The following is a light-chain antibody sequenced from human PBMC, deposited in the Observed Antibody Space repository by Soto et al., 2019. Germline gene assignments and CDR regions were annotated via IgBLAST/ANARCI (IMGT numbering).Light chain of an antibody. CDR3: QQSYSTPWT. J-gene: IGKJ1*01. V-gene: IGKV1-39*01. Sequence: IQMTQSPSFLSASVGDRVSITCRANRTIAWYLNWYQQKPGKAPDLLIFDASRLQSGVPSRFSGSGSGTEFTLTISSLQPEDFATYWCQQSYSTPWTFGQGTKVDIK. CDR1: RTIAWY. CDR2: DAS.